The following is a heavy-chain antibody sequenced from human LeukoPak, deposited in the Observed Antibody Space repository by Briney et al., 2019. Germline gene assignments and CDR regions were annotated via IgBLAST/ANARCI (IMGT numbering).Heavy chain of an antibody. J-gene: IGHJ4*02. Sequence: GASVKVSCKASGYTFTSHAMRWVRQAPGQGLEWMGIINPIVGSTNYAQKFQGRVIMTRDMSTSTVYMELSSLRSDDTAVYYCARDHSSSGQLLGYWGEGTLVTVSS. D-gene: IGHD6-13*01. V-gene: IGHV1-46*01. CDR3: ARDHSSSGQLLGY. CDR2: INPIVGST. CDR1: GYTFTSHA.